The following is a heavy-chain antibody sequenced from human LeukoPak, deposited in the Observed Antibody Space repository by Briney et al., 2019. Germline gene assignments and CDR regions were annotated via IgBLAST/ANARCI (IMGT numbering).Heavy chain of an antibody. V-gene: IGHV4-59*01. CDR2: ICYSGST. Sequence: SETLSLTCTVSGGSISSYYGSWIRQPPGRGLEWIGYICYSGSTNYNHSLKSRVTISVDTSKNQFSLRLTSVTAADTAVYFCARDGYSYGLGWFDPWGQGTLVTVSS. D-gene: IGHD5-18*01. CDR3: ARDGYSYGLGWFDP. CDR1: GGSISSYY. J-gene: IGHJ5*02.